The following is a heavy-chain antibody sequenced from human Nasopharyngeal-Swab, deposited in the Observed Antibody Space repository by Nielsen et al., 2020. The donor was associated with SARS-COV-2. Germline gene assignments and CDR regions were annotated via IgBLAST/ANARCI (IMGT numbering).Heavy chain of an antibody. Sequence: WIRQPPGKGLEWIGEINHSGGTNYNPSLKGRVTISVDTSKNQFSLKLSSVTAADTAVYYCARAHYYDILTGYFLPGMGVMDVWGKGTTVTVSS. CDR3: ARAHYYDILTGYFLPGMGVMDV. D-gene: IGHD3-9*01. J-gene: IGHJ6*03. CDR2: INHSGGT. V-gene: IGHV4-34*01.